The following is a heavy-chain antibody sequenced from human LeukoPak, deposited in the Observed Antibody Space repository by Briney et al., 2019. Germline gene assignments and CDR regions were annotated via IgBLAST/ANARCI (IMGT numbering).Heavy chain of an antibody. V-gene: IGHV3-23*01. Sequence: GGSLRLSCAASRFTFPNYAMSWVRQAPGKGLQWVSYISGSGGSTYYADSVKGRFTISRDNSKNTLYLQMNSLRAEDTAVYYCAKGKRWYSSGWYSDWPFDYWGQGTLVTVSS. CDR1: RFTFPNYA. J-gene: IGHJ4*02. CDR3: AKGKRWYSSGWYSDWPFDY. CDR2: ISGSGGST. D-gene: IGHD6-19*01.